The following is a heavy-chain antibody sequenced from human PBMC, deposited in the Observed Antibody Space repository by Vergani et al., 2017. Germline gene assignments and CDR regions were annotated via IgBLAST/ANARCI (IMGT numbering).Heavy chain of an antibody. CDR3: AREDYGILTGYRY. J-gene: IGHJ4*02. CDR1: GYTFSNYY. CDR2: INPSGGHT. Sequence: QVQVVQSGAEVKKSGASVKVSCKTSGYTFSNYYMHWVRPAPGQGLEWMGIINPSGGHTNYAQKFQGKVTMTRVTATRTVYMELSSLRSEDTAIYYCAREDYGILTGYRYGVQGTLVTVSA. D-gene: IGHD3-9*01. V-gene: IGHV1-46*03.